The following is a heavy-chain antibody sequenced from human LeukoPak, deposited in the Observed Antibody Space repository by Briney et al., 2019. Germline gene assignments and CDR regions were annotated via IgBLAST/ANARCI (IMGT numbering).Heavy chain of an antibody. CDR2: IYYSGST. CDR3: ARDRGGIVGDTNAFDI. D-gene: IGHD1-26*01. J-gene: IGHJ3*02. CDR1: GGSISSGDYY. Sequence: SETLSLTCTVSGGSISSGDYYWSWIRQPPGTGLEWIGYIYYSGSTYYNPSLKSRVTISVDTSKNQFSLKLRSMTAADTAVYYCARDRGGIVGDTNAFDIWGQGTMVTVSS. V-gene: IGHV4-30-4*08.